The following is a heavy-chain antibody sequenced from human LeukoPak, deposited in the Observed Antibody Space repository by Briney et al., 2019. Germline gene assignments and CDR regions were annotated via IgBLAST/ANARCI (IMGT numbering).Heavy chain of an antibody. CDR3: AASERTTLDI. J-gene: IGHJ3*02. D-gene: IGHD1-1*01. CDR2: ISNSGGTK. V-gene: IGHV3-48*03. CDR1: GFTFSSCE. Sequence: GGSLRLSCAASGFTFSSCEMNWVRQAPGKGLEWVSYISNSGGTKYYADSVKGRFTISRDNAKNSLYLQMNSLRAEDTAVYYCAASERTTLDIWGQGTMVTVSS.